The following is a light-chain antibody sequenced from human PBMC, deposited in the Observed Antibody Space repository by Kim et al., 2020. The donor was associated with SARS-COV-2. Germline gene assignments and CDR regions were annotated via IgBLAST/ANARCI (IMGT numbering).Light chain of an antibody. CDR3: QQYGSSPRT. CDR2: DAS. V-gene: IGKV3-20*01. Sequence: SPGEQATLSSRASQSVYRSYLAWYQQKPGQAPRLLMYDASKSATGVPDRFSGSGSGTDFTLTISRLEPEDFAVYYCQQYGSSPRTFGQGTKVDIK. J-gene: IGKJ1*01. CDR1: QSVYRSY.